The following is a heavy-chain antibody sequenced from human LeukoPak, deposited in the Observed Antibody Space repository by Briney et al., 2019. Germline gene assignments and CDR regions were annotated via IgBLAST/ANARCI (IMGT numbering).Heavy chain of an antibody. V-gene: IGHV3-48*01. Sequence: GGSLRLSCAASGFTFRRFSMNWVRQAPGKGLEWVSYISSTGSTIYYPDSVKGRFTSSRDNAKSSLDLQMNSLRAEDTAVYYGAREINYGGAAYYVMDVWVQGTTVTVSS. CDR3: AREINYGGAAYYVMDV. CDR2: ISSTGSTI. CDR1: GFTFRRFS. D-gene: IGHD4-23*01. J-gene: IGHJ6*02.